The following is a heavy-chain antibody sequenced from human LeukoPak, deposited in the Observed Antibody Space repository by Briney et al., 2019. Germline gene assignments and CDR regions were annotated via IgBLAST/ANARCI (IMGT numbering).Heavy chain of an antibody. D-gene: IGHD2-21*01. V-gene: IGHV3-23*01. Sequence: GGSLRLSCATSGFTFNNKAMSWVRQAPGKGLEWVSGISGSSYSTFYADSVKGRFTISRDNSKNTLYLQMNGLRVEDTAVYFCAKNDDNVIPNYFAYWGQGTLVTVSS. CDR1: GFTFNNKA. J-gene: IGHJ4*02. CDR3: AKNDDNVIPNYFAY. CDR2: ISGSSYST.